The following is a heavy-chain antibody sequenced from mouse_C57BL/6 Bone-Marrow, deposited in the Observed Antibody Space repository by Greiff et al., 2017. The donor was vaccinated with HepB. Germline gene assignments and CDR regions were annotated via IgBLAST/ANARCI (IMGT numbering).Heavy chain of an antibody. CDR3: RRTGRCSPYAMDY. V-gene: IGHV1-5*01. CDR2: IYPGNSDT. Sequence: EVQLQQSGAELARPGASVKLSCKASGYTFTSYCIHWVKQRPGQGLEWIGAIYPGNSDTSYNQKFKGKAKLTAVTSACTAYMELSSLTNEDSAVYYCRRTGRCSPYAMDYWGQGTTVTVSS. CDR1: GYTFTSYC. J-gene: IGHJ4*01.